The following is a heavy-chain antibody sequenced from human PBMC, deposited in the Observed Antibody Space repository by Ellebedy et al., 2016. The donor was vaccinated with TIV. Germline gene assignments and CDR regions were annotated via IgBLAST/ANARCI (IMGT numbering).Heavy chain of an antibody. CDR3: AKSPLVVVAATCLDY. CDR2: ISGSGDST. D-gene: IGHD2-15*01. J-gene: IGHJ4*02. V-gene: IGHV3-23*01. Sequence: GGSLRLSCAASGFTFSNYAMTWVRQAPGKGLDWVSTISGSGDSTYYADSVKGRFTISRDNSKNTLYLQMNSLRAEDTAVYYCAKSPLVVVAATCLDYWGQGTLVTVSS. CDR1: GFTFSNYA.